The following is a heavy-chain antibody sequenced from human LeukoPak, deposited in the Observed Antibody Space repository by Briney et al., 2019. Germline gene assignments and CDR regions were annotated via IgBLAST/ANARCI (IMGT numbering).Heavy chain of an antibody. V-gene: IGHV3-23*01. CDR1: GFTFSSYA. Sequence: GGSLRLSCAASGFTFSSYAMSWVRQAPGKGLKWVSAISGSGGSTYYADSVKGRFTISRDNSKNTLYLQMNSLRAEDTAVYYCAKDFANCGGDCYPYYYYYMDVWGKGTTVTISS. D-gene: IGHD2-21*02. J-gene: IGHJ6*03. CDR2: ISGSGGST. CDR3: AKDFANCGGDCYPYYYYYMDV.